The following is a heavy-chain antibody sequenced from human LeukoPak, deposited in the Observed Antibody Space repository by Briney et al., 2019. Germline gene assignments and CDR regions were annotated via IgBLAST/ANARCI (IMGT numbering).Heavy chain of an antibody. V-gene: IGHV3-74*01. CDR1: GFTFSAYC. CDR2: ICPDGSVV. D-gene: IGHD3-10*01. CDR3: VRDLREADH. Sequence: GGSLRLSCVASGFTFSAYCMHWVRQGPEKGLEWVSRICPDGSVVNHADSVRGRFTTSRDNAKNTVFLQMNSLRVDDTAVYYCVRDLREADHWGLGTLVTVSS. J-gene: IGHJ4*02.